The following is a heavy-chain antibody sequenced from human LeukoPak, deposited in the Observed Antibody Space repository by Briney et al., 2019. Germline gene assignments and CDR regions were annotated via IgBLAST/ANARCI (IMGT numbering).Heavy chain of an antibody. J-gene: IGHJ3*02. CDR3: ARDFGSVAFDI. CDR2: IYYSGST. D-gene: IGHD3-10*01. Sequence: SETLSLTCTVSGGSISSHYWSGIRQPPGKGLEWIGYIYYSGSTNYNPSLKSRVTISVDTSKNQFSLKLSSVTAADPAVYYCARDFGSVAFDIWGQGTMVTVSS. V-gene: IGHV4-59*11. CDR1: GGSISSHY.